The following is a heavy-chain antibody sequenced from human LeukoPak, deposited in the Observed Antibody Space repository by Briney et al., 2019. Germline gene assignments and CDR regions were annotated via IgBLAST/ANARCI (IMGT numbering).Heavy chain of an antibody. CDR3: AKPGVGYDYVDYFDY. Sequence: GGSLRLSCAASGFTFSSYGMHWVRQAPGKGLEWVAYIQYDGSNQQYADSVKGRFSISRDRSKNIPYLQMNSLRPEDTAVYYCAKPGVGYDYVDYFDYWGQGTLVTVSS. J-gene: IGHJ4*02. V-gene: IGHV3-30*02. CDR1: GFTFSSYG. CDR2: IQYDGSNQ. D-gene: IGHD5-12*01.